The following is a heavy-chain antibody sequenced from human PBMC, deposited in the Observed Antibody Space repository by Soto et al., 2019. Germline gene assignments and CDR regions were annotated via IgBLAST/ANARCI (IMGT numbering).Heavy chain of an antibody. D-gene: IGHD1-1*01. J-gene: IGHJ4*02. CDR3: ARTGRYNWNGYDY. CDR2: ISSNGGST. Sequence: EVQLVESGGGLVQPGGSLRLSCAASGFTFSSYAMHWVRQAPGKGLEYVSAISSNGGSTYYANSVKGRFTISRDNSKNTLYLQMGSLRAEDMAVYYCARTGRYNWNGYDYWGQGTLVTVSS. V-gene: IGHV3-64*01. CDR1: GFTFSSYA.